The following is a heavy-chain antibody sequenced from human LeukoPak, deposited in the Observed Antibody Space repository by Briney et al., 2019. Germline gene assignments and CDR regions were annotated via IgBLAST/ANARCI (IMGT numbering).Heavy chain of an antibody. CDR2: IYYSGST. CDR3: ARVIQLWYRFDY. J-gene: IGHJ4*02. CDR1: GGSISSNTYY. V-gene: IGHV4-39*07. D-gene: IGHD5-18*01. Sequence: TASETLSLTCTVSGGSISSNTYYWGWIRQPPGKGPEWIGSIYYSGSTYYNPSLKSRVTISVDTSKNQFSLKLSSVTAADTAVYYCARVIQLWYRFDYWGQGTLVTVSS.